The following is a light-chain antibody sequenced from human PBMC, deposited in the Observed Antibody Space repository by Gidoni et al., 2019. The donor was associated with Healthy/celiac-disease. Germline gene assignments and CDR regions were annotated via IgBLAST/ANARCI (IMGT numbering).Light chain of an antibody. Sequence: IVMTQSPATLSVSPGERATLSCRASQSVSSNLAWYQQKPGQAPRLLIYGASTRATGIPARCSGSGSGTEFTLTISSLQSEDFAVYYCQQYKNWPPITFGQGTRLEIK. CDR1: QSVSSN. J-gene: IGKJ5*01. V-gene: IGKV3-15*01. CDR2: GAS. CDR3: QQYKNWPPIT.